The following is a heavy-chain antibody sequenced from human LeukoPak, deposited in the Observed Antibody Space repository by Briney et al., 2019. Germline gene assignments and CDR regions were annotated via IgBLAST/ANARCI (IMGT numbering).Heavy chain of an antibody. CDR2: ISGSCGST. D-gene: IGHD3-3*01. J-gene: IGHJ4*02. V-gene: IGHV3-23*01. Sequence: GGSLRLSCAASGFTFSSYAMSWVRQAPGKGLEWVSAISGSCGSTYYADSVKGRFTISRDNSKNTLYLQMNSLRAEDTAVYYCAKHGYYDFWTGGFDYWGQGTLVTVSS. CDR3: AKHGYYDFWTGGFDY. CDR1: GFTFSSYA.